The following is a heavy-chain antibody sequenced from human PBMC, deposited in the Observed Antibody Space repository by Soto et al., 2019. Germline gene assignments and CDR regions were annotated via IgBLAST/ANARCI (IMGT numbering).Heavy chain of an antibody. CDR1: GGSISSYY. Sequence: QVQLQESGPGLVKPSETLSLTCTVSGGSISSYYWSWIRQPAGKGLEWIGRIYTSGSTNYNPSLKSRFTMSVDTSKNQFSLKLSSVTAADTAVYYCARDREWELDLNWFDPWGQGTLVTVSS. J-gene: IGHJ5*02. CDR3: ARDREWELDLNWFDP. V-gene: IGHV4-4*07. CDR2: IYTSGST. D-gene: IGHD1-26*01.